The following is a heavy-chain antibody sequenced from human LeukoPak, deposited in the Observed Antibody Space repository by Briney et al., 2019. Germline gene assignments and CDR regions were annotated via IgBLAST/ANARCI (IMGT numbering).Heavy chain of an antibody. V-gene: IGHV4-61*02. CDR3: ARVTYSIFDY. CDR2: IYTSGST. CDR1: GGSLSSGSFY. J-gene: IGHJ4*02. Sequence: SQTLSLTCTVSGGSLSSGSFYWSWIRQPPRKGLEWIGRIYTSGSTNYNPSLKSRVTISVDTSKNQFSLKLSSVTAADTAVYYCARVTYSIFDYWGQGTLVTVSS. D-gene: IGHD2-21*01.